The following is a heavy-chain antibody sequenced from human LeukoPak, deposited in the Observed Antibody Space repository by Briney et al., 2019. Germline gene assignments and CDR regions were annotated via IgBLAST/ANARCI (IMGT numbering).Heavy chain of an antibody. CDR3: ARTRAAAGYSSFWFDP. Sequence: SLRLSCAASGFTFSSYGMHWVRQAPGKGLEWVAVISYDGSNKYYADSVKGRFTISRDNSKNTLYLQMNSLRTEDTAVYYCARTRAAAGYSSFWFDPWGQGTLVTVSS. J-gene: IGHJ5*02. CDR2: ISYDGSNK. D-gene: IGHD6-13*01. CDR1: GFTFSSYG. V-gene: IGHV3-30*03.